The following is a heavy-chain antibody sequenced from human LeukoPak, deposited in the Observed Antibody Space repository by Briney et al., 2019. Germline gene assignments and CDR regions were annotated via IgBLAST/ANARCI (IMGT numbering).Heavy chain of an antibody. V-gene: IGHV4-38-2*02. CDR1: GYSISSGYY. J-gene: IGHJ4*02. D-gene: IGHD3-10*01. CDR2: IYHSGST. CDR3: ARHTLVRGMGYFDY. Sequence: SETLSLTCTVSGYSISSGYYWGWIRQPPGKGLEWIGSIYHSGSTYYNPSLKSRVTISVDTSKNQFSLKLSSVTAADTAVYYCARHTLVRGMGYFDYWGQGTLVTVSS.